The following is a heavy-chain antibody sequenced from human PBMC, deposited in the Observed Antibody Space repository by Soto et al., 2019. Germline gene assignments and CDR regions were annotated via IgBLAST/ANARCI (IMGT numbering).Heavy chain of an antibody. CDR3: ARGRSGGSLRWLDP. CDR1: GNTFTSYD. V-gene: IGHV1-8*01. Sequence: QVQLVQSGAEVKKPGASVKVSCKASGNTFTSYDINWVRQANGQGLEWMGWMNPNSGNTGYAQNFQGRVTMTRNPSISTAYMELSSLRSEDTAVYYCARGRSGGSLRWLDPWGQGTLVTVSS. D-gene: IGHD2-15*01. CDR2: MNPNSGNT. J-gene: IGHJ5*02.